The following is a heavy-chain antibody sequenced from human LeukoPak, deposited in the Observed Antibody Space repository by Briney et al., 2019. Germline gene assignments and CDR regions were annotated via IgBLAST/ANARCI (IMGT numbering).Heavy chain of an antibody. CDR2: IIPILGIA. J-gene: IGHJ5*02. CDR1: GGTFSSYA. CDR3: ARSQLVEDNWFDP. D-gene: IGHD6-6*01. Sequence: PVKVSCKASGGTFSSYAISWVRQAPGQGLEWMGRIIPILGIANYAQKFQGRVTITADKSTSTAYMELSSLRSEDTAVYYCARSQLVEDNWFDPWGQGTLVTVSS. V-gene: IGHV1-69*04.